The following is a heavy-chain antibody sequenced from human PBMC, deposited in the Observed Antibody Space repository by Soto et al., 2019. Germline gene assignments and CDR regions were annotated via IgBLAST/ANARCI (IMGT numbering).Heavy chain of an antibody. Sequence: PSQTLSLTCVISGDSASSNSAAWNWIRQSPSRGLEWLGRTYYRSKWYDDYAVSVRSRITINPDTSKNQFSLQLNSVTPEDTAVYYCARVDLRRSSLFWFGPWGQGTLVTVSS. D-gene: IGHD6-6*01. CDR1: GDSASSNSAA. CDR3: ARVDLRRSSLFWFGP. V-gene: IGHV6-1*01. CDR2: TYYRSKWYD. J-gene: IGHJ5*02.